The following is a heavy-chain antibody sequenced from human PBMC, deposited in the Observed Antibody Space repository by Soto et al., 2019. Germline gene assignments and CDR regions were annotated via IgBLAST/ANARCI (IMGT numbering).Heavy chain of an antibody. J-gene: IGHJ5*02. CDR3: ARGRGGYAYNWFDP. V-gene: IGHV4-34*01. CDR2: INHSGST. CDR1: GGSFSGYY. Sequence: SETLSLTCAVYGGSFSGYYWSWIRQPPGKGLEWIGEINHSGSTNYNPSLKSRVTISVDTSKNQFSLKLSSVTAADTAVYYCARGRGGYAYNWFDPWGQGTLVTVSS. D-gene: IGHD5-12*01.